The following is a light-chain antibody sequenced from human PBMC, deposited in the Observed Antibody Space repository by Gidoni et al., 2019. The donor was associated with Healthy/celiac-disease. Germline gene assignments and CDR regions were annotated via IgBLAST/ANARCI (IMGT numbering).Light chain of an antibody. J-gene: IGLJ1*01. Sequence: SYELTQPPSVSVSPGQTASITCSGDKLGDKYACWYQQKPGQSPVLVIYQDSKRPSGIPERFPGSNSGNTATLTISGTQAMDEADYYCQAWDSSRGVFGTGTKVTVL. CDR1: KLGDKY. CDR3: QAWDSSRGV. CDR2: QDS. V-gene: IGLV3-1*01.